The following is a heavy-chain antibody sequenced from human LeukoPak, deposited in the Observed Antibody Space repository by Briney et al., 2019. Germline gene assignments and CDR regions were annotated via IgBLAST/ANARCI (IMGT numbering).Heavy chain of an antibody. V-gene: IGHV3-48*04. CDR1: GFTFSSHS. CDR2: ISSSSSAR. Sequence: GGSLRLSCAASGFTFSSHSMNWVRQAPGKGLEWVSYISSSSSARYYADSVKGRFTISRDNAKNSLYLQMNSLRAEDTAVYYCARDPLTYSSGWYGGHDTFDIWGQGTMVTVSS. J-gene: IGHJ3*02. CDR3: ARDPLTYSSGWYGGHDTFDI. D-gene: IGHD6-19*01.